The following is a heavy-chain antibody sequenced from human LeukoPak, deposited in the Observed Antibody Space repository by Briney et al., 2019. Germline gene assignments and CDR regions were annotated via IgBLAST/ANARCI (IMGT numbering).Heavy chain of an antibody. CDR2: ISAYNGNT. CDR1: GYTFTSYG. Sequence: ASVKVSCKASGYTFTSYGISWARQAPGQGLEWMGWISAYNGNTNYAQKLQGRVTMTTDTSTSTAYMVRRSLRSDDPAVYYWARGQHWKKDYYYYYYMDVWGKGTTVTVSS. D-gene: IGHD1-1*01. V-gene: IGHV1-18*01. CDR3: ARGQHWKKDYYYYYYMDV. J-gene: IGHJ6*03.